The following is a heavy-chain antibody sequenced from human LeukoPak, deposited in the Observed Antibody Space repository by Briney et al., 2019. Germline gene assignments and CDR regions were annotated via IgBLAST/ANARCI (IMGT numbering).Heavy chain of an antibody. D-gene: IGHD1-1*01. Sequence: SETLSLTCTVSGGSVSSGSYYWGWIRQAPGKGLKWIGNIDYSGSTYNNLFLKSRVTISVDTSKNQVSLKLSSVTAADTAVYYCVRRGTTGTDFDYWGQGTLVTVSS. CDR1: GGSVSSGSYY. V-gene: IGHV4-39*01. CDR3: VRRGTTGTDFDY. CDR2: IDYSGST. J-gene: IGHJ4*02.